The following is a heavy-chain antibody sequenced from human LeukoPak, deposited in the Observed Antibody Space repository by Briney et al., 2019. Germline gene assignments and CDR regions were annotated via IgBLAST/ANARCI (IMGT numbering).Heavy chain of an antibody. Sequence: GESLQISCKGSGYSFPSYWITWVRQMPGKGLEWMGRIDPSDSYTNYSPSFQGNVTISADKSISTAYLQWSSLKASDTAMYYCARNYSGYDYLDYWGQGTLVTVSS. D-gene: IGHD5-12*01. CDR3: ARNYSGYDYLDY. J-gene: IGHJ4*02. CDR1: GYSFPSYW. V-gene: IGHV5-10-1*01. CDR2: IDPSDSYT.